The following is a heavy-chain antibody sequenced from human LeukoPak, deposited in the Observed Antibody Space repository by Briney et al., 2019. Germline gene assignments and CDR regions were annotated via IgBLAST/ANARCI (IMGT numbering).Heavy chain of an antibody. CDR1: GYTFTSYG. D-gene: IGHD3-3*01. CDR2: ISAYNGNT. V-gene: IGHV1-18*01. J-gene: IGHJ3*02. Sequence: ASVKVSCKASGYTFTSYGISWVRQAPGQGLEWMGWISAYNGNTNYAQKLQGRVTMTTNTSTSTAYMELRSLRSDDTAVYYCARGVYYDFWSGYYWAASDIWGQGTMVTVSS. CDR3: ARGVYYDFWSGYYWAASDI.